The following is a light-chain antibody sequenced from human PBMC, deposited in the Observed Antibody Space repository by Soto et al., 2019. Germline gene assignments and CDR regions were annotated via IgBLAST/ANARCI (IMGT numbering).Light chain of an antibody. J-gene: IGLJ2*01. CDR1: SSDVGAYDS. V-gene: IGLV2-14*01. Sequence: QSALTQPASVSGSPGQSITISCTGTSSDVGAYDSVSWYQQHPGTTPKLMIFEVSNRPSGVSNRFSGSKSGNTASLTISGVQADAEADYYCTSNTSSRTVVVGAGTKLTVL. CDR3: TSNTSSRTVV. CDR2: EVS.